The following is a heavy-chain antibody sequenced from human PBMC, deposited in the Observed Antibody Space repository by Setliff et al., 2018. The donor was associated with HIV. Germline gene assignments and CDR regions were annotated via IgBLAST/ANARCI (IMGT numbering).Heavy chain of an antibody. D-gene: IGHD3-3*01. V-gene: IGHV4-39*07. J-gene: IGHJ4*02. CDR3: ARGVNFDY. Sequence: SETLSLTCTVSGGPFSSSSYYWGWIRQPPGKGLEWIGSLRPSGNTYYNPSLKSRVTISADTSRNQFSLKLTSVTAADTAIYYCARGVNFDYWGQGTQVTVSS. CDR1: GGPFSSSSYY. CDR2: LRPSGNT.